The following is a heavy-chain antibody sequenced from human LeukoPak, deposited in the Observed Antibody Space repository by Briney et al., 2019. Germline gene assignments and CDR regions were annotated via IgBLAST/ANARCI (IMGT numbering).Heavy chain of an antibody. D-gene: IGHD3-10*01. Sequence: SETLSLTCAVSGGSISSSNWWSWVRQPPGKGLEWIGEIYHSGSTNYNPSLKSRVTISVDTSKNQFSLKLSSVTAADTAVYFCARGNSMARFDYWGQGTLVTVSS. CDR1: GGSISSSNW. CDR2: IYHSGST. V-gene: IGHV4-4*02. J-gene: IGHJ4*02. CDR3: ARGNSMARFDY.